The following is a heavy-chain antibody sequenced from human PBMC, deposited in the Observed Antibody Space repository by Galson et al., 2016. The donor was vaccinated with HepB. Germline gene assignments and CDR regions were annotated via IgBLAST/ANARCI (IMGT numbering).Heavy chain of an antibody. CDR3: KGYSAGDH. CDR2: IYSGGDT. CDR1: GFTVRNNY. Sequence: SLRLSCAASGFTVRNNYMSWVRQAPGKGLEWVSLIYSGGDTYYAESVKGRFTISRGNSKNTLYLQMNRLRVEDTAIYYCKGYSAGDHWGQGTLVTVSS. V-gene: IGHV3-53*01. D-gene: IGHD2-21*01. J-gene: IGHJ4*02.